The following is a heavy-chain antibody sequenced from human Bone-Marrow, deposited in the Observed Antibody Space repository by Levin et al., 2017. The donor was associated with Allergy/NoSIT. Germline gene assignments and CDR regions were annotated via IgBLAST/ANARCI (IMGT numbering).Heavy chain of an antibody. CDR1: GLTVGNAY. V-gene: IGHV3-53*01. CDR3: ATMSWPSYYYALDV. Sequence: GESLKISCAASGLTVGNAYMSWVRQAPGKGLEWVSVIYSGGNTYYSDSVEGRFTISRDSSRNTLYLQMNSLRAEGAAVYFCATMSWPSYYYALDVWGQGTTVTVSS. CDR2: IYSGGNT. D-gene: IGHD5/OR15-5a*01. J-gene: IGHJ6*02.